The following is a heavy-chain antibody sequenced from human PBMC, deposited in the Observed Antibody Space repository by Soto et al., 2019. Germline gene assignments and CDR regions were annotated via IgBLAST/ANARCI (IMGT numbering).Heavy chain of an antibody. V-gene: IGHV1-24*01. Sequence: ASVKVSCTASGGTFSSYAISWVRQAPGQGLEWMGGFDPEDGETIYAQKFQGRVTMTEDTSTDTAYMELSSLRSEDTAVYYCATLTGVPAAMDSYRYYYGMDVWGQGTTVTVSS. CDR1: GGTFSSYA. CDR2: FDPEDGET. J-gene: IGHJ6*02. D-gene: IGHD2-2*01. CDR3: ATLTGVPAAMDSYRYYYGMDV.